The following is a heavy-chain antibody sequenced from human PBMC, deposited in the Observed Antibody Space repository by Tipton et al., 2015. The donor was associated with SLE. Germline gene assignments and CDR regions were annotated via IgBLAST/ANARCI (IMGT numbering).Heavy chain of an antibody. CDR3: AKVGWELPDDY. CDR1: GFTFSSYA. CDR2: ISGSGCST. D-gene: IGHD1-26*01. V-gene: IGHV3-23*01. Sequence: SLRLSCAASGFTFSSYAMSWVRQAPGKGLEWVSAISGSGCSTYYGDSVKGRFTISRDNSKNTLYLQMKSLRAEDTAVYYCAKVGWELPDDYWGQGTLVTVSS. J-gene: IGHJ4*02.